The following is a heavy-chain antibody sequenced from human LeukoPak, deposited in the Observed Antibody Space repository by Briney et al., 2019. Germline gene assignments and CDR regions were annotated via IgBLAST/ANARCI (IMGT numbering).Heavy chain of an antibody. Sequence: SGGSLRLSCAASGFTLSNAWMSWVRQAPGKGLEWVGRLKSKTDNGTTDYAAPVKGRFSISRDDSKNTLYLQMNTLKTEDTAVYYCATLQPAAYYDSSGYPVDYWGQGTLVTVSS. V-gene: IGHV3-15*01. J-gene: IGHJ4*02. CDR1: GFTLSNAW. CDR3: ATLQPAAYYDSSGYPVDY. CDR2: LKSKTDNGTT. D-gene: IGHD3-22*01.